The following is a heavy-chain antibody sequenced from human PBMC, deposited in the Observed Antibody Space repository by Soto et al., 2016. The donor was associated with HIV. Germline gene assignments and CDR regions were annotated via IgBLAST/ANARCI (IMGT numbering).Heavy chain of an antibody. CDR1: GFTVSDNY. V-gene: IGHV3-66*01. Sequence: ELEVVESGGDLVQPGGSLRLSCSVSGFTVSDNYMIWVRQAPGKGLEWVSSLYSSGSTNYADSVKDRFIISRDNAKKMLYLEMNSLEAEDTGIYYCVRRHSFYYSMDVWGKGQRSPSP. CDR3: VRRHSFYYSMDV. CDR2: LYSSGST. D-gene: IGHD2-15*01. J-gene: IGHJ6*03.